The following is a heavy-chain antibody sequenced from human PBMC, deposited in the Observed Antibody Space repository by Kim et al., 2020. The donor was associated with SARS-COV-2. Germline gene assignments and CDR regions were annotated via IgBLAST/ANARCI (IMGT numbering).Heavy chain of an antibody. CDR1: GYTFTSYG. J-gene: IGHJ6*02. Sequence: ASVKVSCKASGYTFTSYGISWVRQAPGQGLEWMGWISAYNGNTNYAQKLQGRVTMTTDTSTSTAYMELRSLRSDDTAVYYCARVGGIPPLNYYYGMDVWGQGTTVTVSS. V-gene: IGHV1-18*04. CDR2: ISAYNGNT. CDR3: ARVGGIPPLNYYYGMDV. D-gene: IGHD1-26*01.